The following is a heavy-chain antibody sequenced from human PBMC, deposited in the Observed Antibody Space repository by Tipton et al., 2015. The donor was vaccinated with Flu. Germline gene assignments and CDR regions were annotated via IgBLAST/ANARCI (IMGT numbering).Heavy chain of an antibody. CDR1: GGFITSGSYY. J-gene: IGHJ4*02. CDR2: IYTTGST. D-gene: IGHD3-10*02. CDR3: ARSPSYSCSGVYPYYFGD. Sequence: TLSLTCTVSGGFITSGSYYWSWIRQSAGKGLDWIGRIYTTGSTNYNPSLRSRVTISGDTSKNHFSVQLSSVTAADTAVYYGARSPSYSCSGVYPYYFGDGGQGTLVTVTS. V-gene: IGHV4-61*02.